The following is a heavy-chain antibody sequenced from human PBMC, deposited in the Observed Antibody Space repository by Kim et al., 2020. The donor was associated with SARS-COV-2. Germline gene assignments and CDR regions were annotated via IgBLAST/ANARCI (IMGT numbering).Heavy chain of an antibody. Sequence: GGSLRLSCAASGFTFSSYWMSWVRQAPGKGLEWVANIKQDGSEKYYVDSVKGRFTISRDNAKNSLYLQMNSLRAEDTAVYYCARDSPYGDYEFDYWGQGTLVTVSS. D-gene: IGHD4-17*01. V-gene: IGHV3-7*01. CDR2: IKQDGSEK. CDR1: GFTFSSYW. CDR3: ARDSPYGDYEFDY. J-gene: IGHJ4*02.